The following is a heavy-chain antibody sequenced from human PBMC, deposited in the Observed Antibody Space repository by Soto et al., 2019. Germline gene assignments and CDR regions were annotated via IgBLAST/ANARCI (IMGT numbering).Heavy chain of an antibody. CDR3: ARYIPGVRYYGMDV. CDR2: ISSSGSTI. V-gene: IGHV3-11*04. J-gene: IGHJ6*02. CDR1: GFTFSDYY. D-gene: IGHD2-2*01. Sequence: PGGSLRLSCAASGFTFSDYYMSWIRQAPGKGLEWVSYISSSGSTIYYADTVKGRFTISRDNAKNSLYLQMNSLRAEDTAVYYCARYIPGVRYYGMDVWGQGTTVTVSS.